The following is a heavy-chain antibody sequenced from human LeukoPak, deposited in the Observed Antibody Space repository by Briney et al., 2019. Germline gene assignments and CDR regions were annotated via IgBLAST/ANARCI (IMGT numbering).Heavy chain of an antibody. D-gene: IGHD6-13*01. CDR1: GGSISSFY. Sequence: SETLSLTCTVSGGSISSFYWSWIRQPAGKGLEWIGRIYTNGNTQYSPSLKSRVTMSVDTSKNQFSLKLSSVTAADTAVYYCARDWGSYSWLGFDYWGQGTLVTVSS. CDR3: ARDWGSYSWLGFDY. V-gene: IGHV4-4*07. J-gene: IGHJ4*02. CDR2: IYTNGNT.